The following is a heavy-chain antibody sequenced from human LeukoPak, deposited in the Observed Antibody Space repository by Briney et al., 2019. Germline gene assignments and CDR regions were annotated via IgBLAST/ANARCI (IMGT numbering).Heavy chain of an antibody. CDR3: ATEGGHSGSYYSDY. CDR2: IIPIFGTA. J-gene: IGHJ4*02. D-gene: IGHD1-26*01. Sequence: SVKVSCKASGGTFSSYAISWVRQAPGQGLEWMGGIIPIFGTANYAQKFQGRATITADESTSTAYMELSSLRSEDTAVYYCATEGGHSGSYYSDYWGQGTLVTVSS. V-gene: IGHV1-69*13. CDR1: GGTFSSYA.